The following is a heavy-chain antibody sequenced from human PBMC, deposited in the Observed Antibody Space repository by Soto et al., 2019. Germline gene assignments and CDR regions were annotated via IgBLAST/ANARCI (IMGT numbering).Heavy chain of an antibody. CDR3: AKVSSDRGYYFYGMDV. V-gene: IGHV3-30*18. CDR1: GFTFRSYG. D-gene: IGHD3-10*01. J-gene: IGHJ6*02. CDR2: ISYDGSVR. Sequence: QVQLVESGGGVVQPGRSLRLSCAASGFTFRSYGMHWVRQAPGKGLEWVAVISYDGSVRYYADSVKGRFTISRDNSKNTLYLQMNSRRAEDTAVYYCAKVSSDRGYYFYGMDVWGQGTTVTVSS.